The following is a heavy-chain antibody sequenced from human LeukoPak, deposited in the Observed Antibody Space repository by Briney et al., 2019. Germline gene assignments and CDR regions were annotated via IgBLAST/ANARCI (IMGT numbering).Heavy chain of an antibody. CDR3: AKIRDPRISIFGVLVN. CDR1: GFTFSSYW. D-gene: IGHD3-3*01. CDR2: IKQDGSEK. V-gene: IGHV3-7*03. Sequence: PGGSLRLSCAASGFTFSSYWMSWVRQAPGKGLEWVANIKQDGSEKYYVDSVKGRFTISRDNSGNTLYLQMNSLRVEDTALYYCAKIRDPRISIFGVLVNWGQGTLVAVSS. J-gene: IGHJ4*02.